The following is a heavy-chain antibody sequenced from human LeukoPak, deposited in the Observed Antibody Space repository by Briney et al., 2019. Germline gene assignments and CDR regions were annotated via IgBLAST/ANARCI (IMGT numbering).Heavy chain of an antibody. CDR1: GYTFTTYG. V-gene: IGHV1-18*01. CDR2: ISAYNGNT. CDR3: ARSARTPENWFDP. D-gene: IGHD1-14*01. J-gene: IGHJ5*02. Sequence: ASVKVSCKASGYTFTTYGISWVRQAPGQGLEWMGWISAYNGNTNYEQKFQGRVTMTTDTSTSTAYMELRSLRSDDTAVYYCARSARTPENWFDPWGQGTLVTVSS.